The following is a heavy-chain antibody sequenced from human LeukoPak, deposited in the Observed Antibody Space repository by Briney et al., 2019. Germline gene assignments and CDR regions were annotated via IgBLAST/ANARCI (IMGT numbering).Heavy chain of an antibody. Sequence: SETLSLTCAVYGGSFSGYYWSWIRQPPGKGLEWIGEINHSGSTNYNPSLKSRVTISVDTSKNPFSLKLSSVTAADTAVYYCARGATYYDFWSGYPNYYYYYCMDVWGKGTTVTVSS. CDR1: GGSFSGYY. CDR2: INHSGST. J-gene: IGHJ6*03. D-gene: IGHD3-3*01. CDR3: ARGATYYDFWSGYPNYYYYYCMDV. V-gene: IGHV4-34*01.